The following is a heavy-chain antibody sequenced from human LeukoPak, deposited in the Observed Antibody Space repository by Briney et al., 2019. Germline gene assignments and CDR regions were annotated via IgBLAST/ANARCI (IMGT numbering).Heavy chain of an antibody. J-gene: IGHJ4*02. V-gene: IGHV3-30-3*01. CDR2: ISYDGSNK. D-gene: IGHD1-1*01. CDR1: GFTFSSYA. CDR3: ARDLNGDY. Sequence: GGSLRLSCAASGFTFSSYAMHWVRQAPGKGLEWVAVISYDGSNKYYADSVKGRFTISRDNSKNTLYLQMNSLRAEDTAVYYCARDLNGDYWGQGTLVTVSS.